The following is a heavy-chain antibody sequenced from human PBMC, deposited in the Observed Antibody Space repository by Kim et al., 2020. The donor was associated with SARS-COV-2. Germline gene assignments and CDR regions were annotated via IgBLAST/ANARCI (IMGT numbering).Heavy chain of an antibody. J-gene: IGHJ3*02. Sequence: GGSLRLSCAVSGFLVSDKYISWVRQAPGKGLEWVSVIYRAGVAYYADFVKGRFTISRDNSKNTVYLQIDSLSVEDTALYYCATRDGSGSDHMADAFNIWGQGTMLTVSS. CDR3: ATRDGSGSDHMADAFNI. D-gene: IGHD3-10*01. CDR1: GFLVSDKY. CDR2: IYRAGVA. V-gene: IGHV3-53*05.